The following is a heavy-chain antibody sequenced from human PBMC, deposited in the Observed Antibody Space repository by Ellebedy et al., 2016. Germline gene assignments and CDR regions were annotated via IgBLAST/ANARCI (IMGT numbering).Heavy chain of an antibody. CDR1: GFSLSTSGMC. CDR2: IDWDDDK. J-gene: IGHJ4*02. D-gene: IGHD2-15*01. V-gene: IGHV2-70*17. CDR3: ARSFEYCSGGSCYSGRWDY. Sequence: SGPTLVXPTQTLTLTCTFSGFSLSTSGMCVSWIRQPPGKALEWLARIDWDDDKFYSTSLKTRLTISKDTSKNQVVLTMTNMDPVDTATYYCARSFEYCSGGSCYSGRWDYWGQGTLVTVSS.